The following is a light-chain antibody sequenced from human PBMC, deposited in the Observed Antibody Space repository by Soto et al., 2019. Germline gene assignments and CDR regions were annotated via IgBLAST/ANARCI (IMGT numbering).Light chain of an antibody. V-gene: IGKV2-28*01. CDR2: MGS. CDR1: QSLLHKNGNNY. CDR3: QQYGRSPT. Sequence: DIVMTQSPLSLPVTPGEAASISCRSSQSLLHKNGNNYFNWYLQKPGQSPQVLIYMGSKRASGVPDRFSGSRSGTDFTLTISRLEPEDFAVYYCQQYGRSPTLGQATKVDIK. J-gene: IGKJ1*01.